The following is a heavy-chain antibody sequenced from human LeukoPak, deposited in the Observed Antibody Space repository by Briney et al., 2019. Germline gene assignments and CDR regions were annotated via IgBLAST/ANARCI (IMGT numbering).Heavy chain of an antibody. CDR3: ARVRYYYGSGSPSYYYYYYYMDV. J-gene: IGHJ6*03. Sequence: PSETLSLTCAVYGGSFSGYYWSWIRQPPGKGLEWIGEINHSGSTNYNPSLKSRVTISVDTSKNQFSLKLSSVTAADTAVYYCARVRYYYGSGSPSYYYYYYYMDVWGKGTTVTISS. V-gene: IGHV4-34*01. D-gene: IGHD3-10*01. CDR1: GGSFSGYY. CDR2: INHSGST.